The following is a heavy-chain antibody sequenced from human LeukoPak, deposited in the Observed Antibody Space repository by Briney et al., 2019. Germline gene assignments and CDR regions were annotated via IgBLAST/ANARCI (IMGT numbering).Heavy chain of an antibody. D-gene: IGHD6-13*01. CDR1: GYTFTNYY. CDR2: INPSGGST. Sequence: GASVKVSCKASGYTFTNYYVHWVRQAPGQGLEWMGIINPSGGSTSYAQKFQGRVTMTRDTSTSTVYMELSSLRSEDTAVYYCARDQTGSPLIAAAGTIYYYYGMDVWGQGTTVTVSS. CDR3: ARDQTGSPLIAAAGTIYYYYGMDV. V-gene: IGHV1-46*01. J-gene: IGHJ6*02.